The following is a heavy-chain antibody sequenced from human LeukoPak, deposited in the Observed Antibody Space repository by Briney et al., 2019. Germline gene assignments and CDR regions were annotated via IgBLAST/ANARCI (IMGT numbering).Heavy chain of an antibody. CDR2: IKNDGSED. CDR1: GFTFRTYG. V-gene: IGHV3-7*04. Sequence: GGSLRLSCAASGFTFRTYGMNWVRQAPGKGLEWVANIKNDGSEDHYVSSVEGRFTISRDNNKNSLYLQLNSLRPEDTAVYYRVRGRSAIDYWGQGTRVTVSS. J-gene: IGHJ4*02. CDR3: VRGRSAIDY.